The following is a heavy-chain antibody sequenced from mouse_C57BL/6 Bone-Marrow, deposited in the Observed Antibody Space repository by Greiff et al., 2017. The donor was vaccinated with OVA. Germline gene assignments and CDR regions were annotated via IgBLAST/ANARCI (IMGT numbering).Heavy chain of an antibody. D-gene: IGHD2-3*01. CDR1: GYTFTSYW. CDR3: ARGDDGTTWGAMDY. V-gene: IGHV1-50*01. Sequence: QVQLQQPGAELVKPGASVKLSCKASGYTFTSYWMQWVKQRPGQGLEWIGEIDPSDSYTNSNQKFKGKATLTVDTSSSTAYMQLSSLTSEDSAVYYCARGDDGTTWGAMDYWGQGTSVTVSA. CDR2: IDPSDSYT. J-gene: IGHJ4*01.